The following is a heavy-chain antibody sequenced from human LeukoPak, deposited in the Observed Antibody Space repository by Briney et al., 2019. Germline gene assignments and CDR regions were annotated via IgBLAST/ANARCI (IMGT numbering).Heavy chain of an antibody. CDR1: GYTFTSYG. Sequence: ASVKVSCKASGYTFTSYGISWVRQAPGQGLEWMGWISAYNGNTNYARKLQGRVTMTTDTSTSTAYMELRSLRSDDTAVYYCARRRQWLVRNWFDPWGQGTLVTVSS. CDR2: ISAYNGNT. J-gene: IGHJ5*02. CDR3: ARRRQWLVRNWFDP. V-gene: IGHV1-18*01. D-gene: IGHD6-19*01.